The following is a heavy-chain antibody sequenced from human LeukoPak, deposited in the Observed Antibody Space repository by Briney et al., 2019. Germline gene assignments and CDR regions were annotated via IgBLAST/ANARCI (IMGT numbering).Heavy chain of an antibody. Sequence: GASVKVSCKASGYTFTSYYMHWVRQAPGQGLEWMGIINPSGGSTSYAQKFQGRVTMTRDTSTSTVYTELSSLRSEDTAVYYCARVGSTTVTSVDDWDWFDPWGQGTLVTVSS. CDR2: INPSGGST. J-gene: IGHJ5*02. CDR3: ARVGSTTVTSVDDWDWFDP. V-gene: IGHV1-46*01. D-gene: IGHD4-17*01. CDR1: GYTFTSYY.